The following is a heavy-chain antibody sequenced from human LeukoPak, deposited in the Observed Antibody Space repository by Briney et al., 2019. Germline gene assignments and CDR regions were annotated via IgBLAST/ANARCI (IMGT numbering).Heavy chain of an antibody. J-gene: IGHJ4*02. CDR2: ISSRGSAI. D-gene: IGHD1-26*01. CDR3: AKDQWVAGNFDY. V-gene: IGHV3-48*03. Sequence: GGSLRLSCAASGFSFSTYEMNWVRQAPGKGLEWVSYISSRGSAIYYADSVKGRFTISRDIAKTSLYLQMNSLRAEDTAVYYCAKDQWVAGNFDYWGQGTLVTVSS. CDR1: GFSFSTYE.